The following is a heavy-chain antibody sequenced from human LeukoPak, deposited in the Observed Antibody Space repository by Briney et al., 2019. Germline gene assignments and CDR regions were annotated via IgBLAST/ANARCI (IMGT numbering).Heavy chain of an antibody. Sequence: PGGSLRLSCAASGFTVSSNHMTWVRQRPGKGLEWVSVIYSGGSTYYADSVKGRFTLSRDNCKNTLYFQMNSLRAEDTAVYYCARESIVGATRWFDPWGQGTLVTVSS. J-gene: IGHJ5*02. CDR2: IYSGGST. CDR3: ARESIVGATRWFDP. V-gene: IGHV3-53*01. D-gene: IGHD1-26*01. CDR1: GFTVSSNH.